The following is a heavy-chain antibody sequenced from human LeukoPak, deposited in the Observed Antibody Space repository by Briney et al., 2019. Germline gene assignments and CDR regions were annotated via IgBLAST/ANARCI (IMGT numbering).Heavy chain of an antibody. V-gene: IGHV4-34*01. CDR2: INHSGST. CDR3: ARGRWELLWNWFDP. Sequence: SETLSLTCAVYGGSFSGYYWSWIRQPPGKGLEWIGEINHSGSTNYNPSLKSRVTISVDTSKNQFSLKLSSVTAADTAVYYCARGRWELLWNWFDPWGQGTLVTVSS. J-gene: IGHJ5*02. CDR1: GGSFSGYY. D-gene: IGHD1-26*01.